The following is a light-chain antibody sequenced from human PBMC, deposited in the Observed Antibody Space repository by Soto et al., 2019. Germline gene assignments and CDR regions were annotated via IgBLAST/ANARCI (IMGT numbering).Light chain of an antibody. CDR1: CSDVGGYNY. Sequence: QSVLTQPASVSGSPGQSITISCTGTCSDVGGYNYVSWYQQRPGKVPRLMIYDVSNRPSGVSNRFSGSKSGNTASLTISGLQAEDEADYYCTSNTSSDTYVFGTGTKVTVL. CDR2: DVS. CDR3: TSNTSSDTYV. V-gene: IGLV2-14*01. J-gene: IGLJ1*01.